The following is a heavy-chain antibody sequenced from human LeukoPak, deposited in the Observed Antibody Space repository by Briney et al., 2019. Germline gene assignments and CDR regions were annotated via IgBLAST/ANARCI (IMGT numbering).Heavy chain of an antibody. J-gene: IGHJ4*02. CDR2: IYYSGST. CDR3: AGVGGMVRGVIITYYFDY. V-gene: IGHV4-59*08. CDR1: GGSISSYY. D-gene: IGHD3-10*01. Sequence: SETLSLTCTVSGGSISSYYWSWIRQPPGKGLEWIGYIYYSGSTNYNPSLKSRVTISVDTSKNPFSLKLSSVTAADTAVYYCAGVGGMVRGVIITYYFDYWGQGTLVTVSS.